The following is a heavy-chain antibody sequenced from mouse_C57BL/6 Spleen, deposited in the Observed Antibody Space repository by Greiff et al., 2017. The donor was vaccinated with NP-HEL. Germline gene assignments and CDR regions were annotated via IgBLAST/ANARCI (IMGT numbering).Heavy chain of an antibody. Sequence: VQLVESGAELVRPGTSVKMSCKASGYTFTNYWIGWAKQRPGHGLEWIGDIYPGGGYTNYNEKFKGKATLTADKSSSTAYMQFSSLTSEDSAIYYCARAYDGDAMDYWGQGTSVTVSS. V-gene: IGHV1-63*01. J-gene: IGHJ4*01. CDR1: GYTFTNYW. CDR2: IYPGGGYT. D-gene: IGHD2-12*01. CDR3: ARAYDGDAMDY.